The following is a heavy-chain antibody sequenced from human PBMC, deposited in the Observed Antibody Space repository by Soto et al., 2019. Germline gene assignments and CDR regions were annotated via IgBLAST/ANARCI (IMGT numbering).Heavy chain of an antibody. CDR2: ISGSGSTI. D-gene: IGHD4-4*01. CDR1: VFTFSYYY. CDR3: ARALKQYGAFDI. V-gene: IGHV3-11*01. J-gene: IGHJ3*02. Sequence: GGSLRLSCAASVFTFSYYYMVWIRQAPGKGLEWVSYISGSGSTIYFADSVKGRFTISRDNAKNSLYLRMNTLRAEDTAVYYCARALKQYGAFDIWGQGTMVTVSS.